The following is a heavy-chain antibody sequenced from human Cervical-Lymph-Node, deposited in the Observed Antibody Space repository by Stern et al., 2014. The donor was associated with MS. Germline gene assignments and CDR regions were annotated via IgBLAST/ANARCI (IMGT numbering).Heavy chain of an antibody. CDR1: GGTFSKFP. Sequence: QVQLVQSGAEVTKTGSSVKVSCKASGGTFSKFPSSWVRQAPGQGLEWMGGIFTVLATPTYAQYFRGRVTITADVSTSTVYMELSSLRSDDTAVYYCALSSETSDRCYSLGYDLWGQGTLVTVSS. J-gene: IGHJ5*02. V-gene: IGHV1-69*12. CDR3: ALSSETSDRCYSLGYDL. D-gene: IGHD1-14*01. CDR2: IFTVLATP.